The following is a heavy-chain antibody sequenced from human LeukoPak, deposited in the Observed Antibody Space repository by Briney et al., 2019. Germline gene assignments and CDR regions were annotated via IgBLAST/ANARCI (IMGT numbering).Heavy chain of an antibody. CDR1: GFTFSSYG. V-gene: IGHV3-33*01. CDR3: AREAYCGGDCYPYYFDY. J-gene: IGHJ4*02. CDR2: IWYDGSNK. D-gene: IGHD2-21*02. Sequence: GGSLRLSCAASGFTFSSYGMHWVRQAPDRGLEWVAVIWYDGSNKYYADSVKGRFTISRDNSKNTLYLQMNSLRAEDTAVYYCAREAYCGGDCYPYYFDYWGQGTLVTVSS.